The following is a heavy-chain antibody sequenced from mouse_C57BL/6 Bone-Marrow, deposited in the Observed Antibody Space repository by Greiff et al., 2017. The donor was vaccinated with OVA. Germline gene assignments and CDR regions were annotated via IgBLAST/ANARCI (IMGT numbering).Heavy chain of an antibody. CDR1: GFTFSDYY. V-gene: IGHV5-12*01. D-gene: IGHD1-1*01. Sequence: EVKLQESGGGLVQPGGSLKLSCAASGFTFSDYYMYWVRQTPEKRLEWVAYISNGGGSTYYPDTVKGRFTISRDNAKNTLYLQMSRLKSEDTAMYYCARQDYGSSYVFAYWGQGTLVTVSA. CDR3: ARQDYGSSYVFAY. J-gene: IGHJ3*01. CDR2: ISNGGGST.